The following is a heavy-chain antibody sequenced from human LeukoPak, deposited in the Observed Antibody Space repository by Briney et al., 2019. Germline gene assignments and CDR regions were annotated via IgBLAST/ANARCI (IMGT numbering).Heavy chain of an antibody. V-gene: IGHV4-59*01. CDR2: IYYSGST. CDR3: ARTTEGYCRGRSCYSYYYYMDV. Sequence: SETLSLTCTVSGGSMSRYYWSWIRQPPGKGLEWIGYIYYSGSTNYNPSLKSRVTISVDTSKNQFSLKLSSVTAADTAVYYCARTTEGYCRGRSCYSYYYYMDVWGKGTTVTVSS. D-gene: IGHD2-15*01. CDR1: GGSMSRYY. J-gene: IGHJ6*03.